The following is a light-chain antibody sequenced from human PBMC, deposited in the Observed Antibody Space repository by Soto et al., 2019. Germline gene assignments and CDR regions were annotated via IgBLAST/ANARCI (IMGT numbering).Light chain of an antibody. J-gene: IGKJ1*01. CDR1: QSISSN. CDR2: RTS. Sequence: EIVMTQSPATLSVSPGERATLSCRASQSISSNLAWYQQKPGQAPRLLMFRTSSRATGFPARFSGSGSGTEFNLTISGLEPEDSAVYYCQQYGNSRGTFGQGTKVDIK. CDR3: QQYGNSRGT. V-gene: IGKV3-15*01.